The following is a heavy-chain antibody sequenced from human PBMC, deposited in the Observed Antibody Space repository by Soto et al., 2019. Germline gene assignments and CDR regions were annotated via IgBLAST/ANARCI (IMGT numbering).Heavy chain of an antibody. CDR3: ARDASYYGSGSYPVGEFDY. Sequence: PGGSLRLSCAASGFTFSSDSMNWVRQAPGKGLEGVSSISSSSSYIYYADSVKGRFTISRDNAKNSLYLQMNSLRAEDTAVYYCARDASYYGSGSYPVGEFDYWGQGTLVIVSS. CDR2: ISSSSSYI. D-gene: IGHD3-10*01. CDR1: GFTFSSDS. V-gene: IGHV3-21*01. J-gene: IGHJ4*02.